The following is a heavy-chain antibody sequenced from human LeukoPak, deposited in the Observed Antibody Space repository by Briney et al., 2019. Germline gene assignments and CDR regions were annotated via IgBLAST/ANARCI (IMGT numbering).Heavy chain of an antibody. D-gene: IGHD6-6*01. Sequence: SETLSLTCTVYGGSISSGSYYWGWIRQPPGKGLDWIGEINHSGSTNYNPSLKSRVTISVDTSKNQFSLKLSSVTAEDTAVYYCARGRATWVSSWYFDLWGRGTLVTVSS. CDR3: ARGRATWVSSWYFDL. CDR2: INHSGST. J-gene: IGHJ2*01. V-gene: IGHV4-39*07. CDR1: GGSISSGSYY.